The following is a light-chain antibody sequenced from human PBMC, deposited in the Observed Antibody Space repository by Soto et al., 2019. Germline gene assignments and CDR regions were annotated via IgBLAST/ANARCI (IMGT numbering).Light chain of an antibody. CDR3: QQYNNWSPIT. CDR2: GAS. CDR1: QSVNNN. J-gene: IGKJ5*01. V-gene: IGKV3D-15*01. Sequence: EIVMTQSPATLSVSPGERATLSCRASQSVNNNLAWYQQKVGQAPRLLIYGASTRATGIPARFSGSGSGTEFTLTISSLQSEDLAVYYCQQYNNWSPITFGQGTRLEIK.